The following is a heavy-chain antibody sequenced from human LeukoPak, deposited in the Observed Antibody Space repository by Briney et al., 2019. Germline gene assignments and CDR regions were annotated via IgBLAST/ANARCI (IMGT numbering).Heavy chain of an antibody. CDR2: ISYDGSNK. Sequence: GGSLRLSCAASGFTFSSYAMHWVRQAPGKGLEWVAVISYDGSNKYYADSVKGRFTISRDNSKNTLYLQMDSLRAEDTAVYYCANKKSSGYYYAAFDYWGQGTLVTVSS. CDR3: ANKKSSGYYYAAFDY. J-gene: IGHJ4*02. V-gene: IGHV3-30-3*01. D-gene: IGHD3-22*01. CDR1: GFTFSSYA.